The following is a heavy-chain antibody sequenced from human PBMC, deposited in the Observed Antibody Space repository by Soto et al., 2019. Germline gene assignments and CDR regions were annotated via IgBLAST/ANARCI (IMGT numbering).Heavy chain of an antibody. D-gene: IGHD2-2*01. Sequence: QVQLQESGPGLVKPSETLSLTCTVSGGSISSGPYSWGWIRQPPGEGLEWIGTFHYSENTYYNPSLEGRVTISVDPSTSQFSLKVTSVTVADTAMYYCARLGGFCSSTSCYGFYGMDVWGQGTTVIVSS. CDR1: GGSISSGPYS. CDR2: FHYSENT. J-gene: IGHJ6*02. V-gene: IGHV4-39*01. CDR3: ARLGGFCSSTSCYGFYGMDV.